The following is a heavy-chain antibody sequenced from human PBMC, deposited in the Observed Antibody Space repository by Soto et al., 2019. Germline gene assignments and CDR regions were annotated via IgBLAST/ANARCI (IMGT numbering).Heavy chain of an antibody. D-gene: IGHD6-19*01. CDR3: ARSIAVAGPFDY. J-gene: IGHJ4*02. Sequence: GGSLRLCCAASGFTFSSYGMHWVRQAPGKGLEWVAVIWYDGSNKYYADSVKGRFTISRDNSKNTLYLQMNSLRAEDTAVYYCARSIAVAGPFDYWGQGTLVTVSS. CDR2: IWYDGSNK. V-gene: IGHV3-33*01. CDR1: GFTFSSYG.